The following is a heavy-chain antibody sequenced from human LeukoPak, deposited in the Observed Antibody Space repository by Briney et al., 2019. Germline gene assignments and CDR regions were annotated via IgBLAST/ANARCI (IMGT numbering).Heavy chain of an antibody. CDR2: IYYSGST. J-gene: IGHJ4*02. D-gene: IGHD6-13*01. V-gene: IGHV4-59*01. Sequence: PSETLSLTCTGSGGSISSYYWSWIRQPPGKGLEWIGYIYYSGSTNYNPSLKSRVTISVDTSKNQFSLKLSSVTAADTAVYYCASVFSSWYNSFDYWGQGTLVTVSS. CDR1: GGSISSYY. CDR3: ASVFSSWYNSFDY.